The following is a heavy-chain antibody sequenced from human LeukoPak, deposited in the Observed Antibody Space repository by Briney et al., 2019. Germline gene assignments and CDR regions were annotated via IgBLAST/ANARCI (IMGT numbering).Heavy chain of an antibody. CDR2: ISAYNGNT. CDR1: GYTFTSYG. V-gene: IGHV1-18*01. Sequence: GASVKVSCKASGYTFTSYGISWVRQAPGQGLEWMGWISAYNGNTNYAQKLQGRVTMTTDTSTSTAYMELRSLRSDDTAVYYCARDQTCSSTSYQPPWCYYYYGMDVWGQGTTVTVSS. D-gene: IGHD2-2*01. J-gene: IGHJ6*02. CDR3: ARDQTCSSTSYQPPWCYYYYGMDV.